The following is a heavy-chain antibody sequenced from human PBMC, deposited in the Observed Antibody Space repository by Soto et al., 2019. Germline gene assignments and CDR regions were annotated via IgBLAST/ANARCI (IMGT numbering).Heavy chain of an antibody. CDR1: GGSISSYY. D-gene: IGHD1-26*01. CDR2: IYYSGST. V-gene: IGHV4-59*08. J-gene: IGHJ4*02. CDR3: ARRYCGTLDY. Sequence: QVQLQESGPGLVKPSETLSLTCTVSGGSISSYYWSWIRQPPGKGLGWIGYIYYSGSTNYNPSLKSRVTISVDTSKNQFSLKLSSVTAADTAVYYFARRYCGTLDYWGQGTLVTVSS.